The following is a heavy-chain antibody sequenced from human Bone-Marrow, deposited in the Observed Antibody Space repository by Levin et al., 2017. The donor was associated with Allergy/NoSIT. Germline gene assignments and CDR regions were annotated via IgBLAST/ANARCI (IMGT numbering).Heavy chain of an antibody. Sequence: SETLSLTCAVYGGSFSGYYWSWIRQPPGKGLEWIGEINHSGSTNYNPSLKSRVTISVDTSKNQFSLKLSSVTAADTAVYYCARGGGYYYGSGSYRLDYWGQGTLVTVSS. J-gene: IGHJ4*02. D-gene: IGHD3-10*01. CDR3: ARGGGYYYGSGSYRLDY. CDR2: INHSGST. CDR1: GGSFSGYY. V-gene: IGHV4-34*01.